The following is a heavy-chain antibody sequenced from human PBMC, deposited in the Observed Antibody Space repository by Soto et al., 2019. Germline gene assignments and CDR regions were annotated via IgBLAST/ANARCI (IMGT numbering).Heavy chain of an antibody. D-gene: IGHD3-16*01. J-gene: IGHJ6*02. CDR3: ARIKLGLDYYNSMDV. CDR2: INPNTAAT. Sequence: SVNVSCKASGYTFTGYYMHCVRQAPGQGLESVARINPNTAATNDAKKFQGRVSLTWDTSFSTAYMEVTRLRPDDTAVYYCARIKLGLDYYNSMDVWGQGTTVTVS. V-gene: IGHV1-2*06. CDR1: GYTFTGYY.